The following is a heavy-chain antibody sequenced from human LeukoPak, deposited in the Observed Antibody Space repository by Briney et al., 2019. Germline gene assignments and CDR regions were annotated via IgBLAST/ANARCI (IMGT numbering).Heavy chain of an antibody. CDR1: GFTFSDYY. D-gene: IGHD1-26*01. CDR2: IGSSGSTI. CDR3: ARDLYSGVPLDY. V-gene: IGHV3-11*01. Sequence: PGGSLRLSCAASGFTFSDYYMSWIRQAPGKGLEWVSYIGSSGSTIYYADSVKGRFTISRDNAKNSLYLQMNSLRAEDTAVYYCARDLYSGVPLDYWGQGTLVTVSS. J-gene: IGHJ4*02.